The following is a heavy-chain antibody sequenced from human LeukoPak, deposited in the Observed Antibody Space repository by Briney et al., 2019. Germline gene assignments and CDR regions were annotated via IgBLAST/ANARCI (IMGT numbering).Heavy chain of an antibody. D-gene: IGHD6-13*01. Sequence: PSETLSLTCTVSGASISSSSYYWGWIRQPPGKWLEWIGTMYYSGNTYYNPSLKSRVIISVDTSKNQFSLKLNSVTAADTAVYYCATIRAATRSKFYMDVWGKGTTVTVSS. V-gene: IGHV4-39*01. CDR3: ATIRAATRSKFYMDV. J-gene: IGHJ6*03. CDR1: GASISSSSYY. CDR2: MYYSGNT.